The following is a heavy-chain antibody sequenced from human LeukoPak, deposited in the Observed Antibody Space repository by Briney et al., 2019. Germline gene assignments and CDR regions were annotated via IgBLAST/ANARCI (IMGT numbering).Heavy chain of an antibody. V-gene: IGHV4-39*01. D-gene: IGHD3-22*01. Sequence: PSETLSLTCSVSGASISSSTNYWGWIRQPPGKGLEWIGSIYYSGSTYYNPSLKGRVTISVDTSKNQFSLKLSSVTAADTAVYYCARLADYFDSSGYLDYWGQRTLVTVSS. CDR3: ARLADYFDSSGYLDY. J-gene: IGHJ4*02. CDR1: GASISSSTNY. CDR2: IYYSGST.